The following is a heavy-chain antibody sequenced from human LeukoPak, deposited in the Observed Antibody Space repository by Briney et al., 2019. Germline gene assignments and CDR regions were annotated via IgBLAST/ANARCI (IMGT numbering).Heavy chain of an antibody. CDR2: INPNSGGT. V-gene: IGHV1-2*04. D-gene: IGHD3-10*01. CDR3: ATDGSGSYPLYYFDF. Sequence: ASVRVSCKASGYTFTAYYLHWVRQAPGQGLEWMGWINPNSGGTNYAQKFQGWVTMTRDTSISTAYMELSRLNSDDTAVYYCATDGSGSYPLYYFDFWGQGTLVTVSS. CDR1: GYTFTAYY. J-gene: IGHJ4*02.